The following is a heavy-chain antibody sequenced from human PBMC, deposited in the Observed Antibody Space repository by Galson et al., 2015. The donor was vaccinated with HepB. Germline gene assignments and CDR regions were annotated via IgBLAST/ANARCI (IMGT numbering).Heavy chain of an antibody. CDR3: TREKVTMIVVVITHDALDI. Sequence: SLRLSCAASGFTFGDYAMSWFRQAPGKGLEWVGFIRSKAYGGTTEYAASVKGRFTISRDDSKSIAYLQMNSLKTEDTAVYYCTREKVTMIVVVITHDALDICGQGTMVTVSS. V-gene: IGHV3-49*03. CDR2: IRSKAYGGTT. D-gene: IGHD3-22*01. CDR1: GFTFGDYA. J-gene: IGHJ3*02.